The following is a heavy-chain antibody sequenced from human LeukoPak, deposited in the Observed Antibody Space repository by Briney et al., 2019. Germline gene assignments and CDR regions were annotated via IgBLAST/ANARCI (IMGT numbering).Heavy chain of an antibody. CDR2: IYYSGST. CDR1: GGSISSSSYY. CDR3: ARVGDFWSRQPYYFDY. D-gene: IGHD3-3*01. J-gene: IGHJ4*02. V-gene: IGHV4-39*07. Sequence: SETLSLTCTVSGGSISSSSYYWGWIRQPPGKGLEWIGSIYYSGSTYYNPSLKSRVTISVDTSKNQFSLKLSSVTAADTAVYYCARVGDFWSRQPYYFDYWGQGTLVTVSS.